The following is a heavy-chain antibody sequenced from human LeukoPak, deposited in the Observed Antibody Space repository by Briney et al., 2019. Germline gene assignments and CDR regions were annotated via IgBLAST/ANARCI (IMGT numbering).Heavy chain of an antibody. Sequence: GASVKVSCKASGYTFTSYDTNWVRQATGQGLEWMGWMNPNSGNTGYAQKFQGRVTMTRNTSTSTAYMELSSLRSEDTAVYYCARDAFAYYYGSGLDVWGQGTTVTVSS. V-gene: IGHV1-8*01. J-gene: IGHJ6*02. CDR2: MNPNSGNT. D-gene: IGHD3-10*01. CDR3: ARDAFAYYYGSGLDV. CDR1: GYTFTSYD.